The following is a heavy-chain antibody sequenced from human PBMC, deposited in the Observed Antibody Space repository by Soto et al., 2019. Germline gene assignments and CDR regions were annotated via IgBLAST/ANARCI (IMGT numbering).Heavy chain of an antibody. Sequence: GGSLRLPCAASGFTFSSYWMHWVRQAPGKGLALVSRMITDVRSIGYAESVKVRFPISSDNAKNTVSLQMIILRAEDTGVYYCGREGWGFIQTYWGQGTVVTVSS. CDR3: GREGWGFIQTY. CDR1: GFTFSSYW. CDR2: MITDVRSI. D-gene: IGHD3-16*01. J-gene: IGHJ4*02. V-gene: IGHV3-74*01.